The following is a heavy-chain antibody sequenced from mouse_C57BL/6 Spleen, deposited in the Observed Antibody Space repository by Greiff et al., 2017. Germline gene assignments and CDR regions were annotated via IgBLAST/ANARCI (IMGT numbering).Heavy chain of an antibody. CDR1: GYTFTSYW. CDR2: IHPNSGST. CDR3: ARPPAVVARYFDD. V-gene: IGHV1-64*01. Sequence: QVQLQQPGAELVKPGASVKLSCKASGYTFTSYWMHWVKQRPGQGLEWIGMIHPNSGSTNYNEKFKSKATLTVDKSSSTAYMQLSSLTSEDSAVYYCARPPAVVARYFDDWGTGTTVTVSS. J-gene: IGHJ1*03. D-gene: IGHD1-1*01.